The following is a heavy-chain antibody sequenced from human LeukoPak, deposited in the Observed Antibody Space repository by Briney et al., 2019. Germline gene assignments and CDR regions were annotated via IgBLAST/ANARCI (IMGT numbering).Heavy chain of an antibody. CDR1: RFTFNSYW. D-gene: IGHD5-24*01. CDR3: ARDGSNSHAFDV. Sequence: GGSLRLSCAASRFTFNSYWMPWVRQAPGKGLVWVSRIVGDGSYTNYADSVKGRFTISRDNAKNTLFLQMNSLRAEDTAVYYCARDGSNSHAFDVWGLGTMVTVSS. CDR2: IVGDGSYT. V-gene: IGHV3-74*01. J-gene: IGHJ3*01.